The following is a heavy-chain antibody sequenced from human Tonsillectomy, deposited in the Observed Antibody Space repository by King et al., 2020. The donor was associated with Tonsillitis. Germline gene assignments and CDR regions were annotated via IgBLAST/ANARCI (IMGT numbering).Heavy chain of an antibody. Sequence: QLVQSGAEVKKPGASVKVSCKASGYTFTGYYMHWVRQAPGQGLEWMGWINPTRGAPNYAKKFKARVTMTRDASISTAYMELSRLTSDDTAVYYCARGQPPKAVAGLYYYYYGMDVWGQGTTVTVSS. D-gene: IGHD6-19*01. J-gene: IGHJ6*02. V-gene: IGHV1-2*02. CDR2: INPTRGAP. CDR1: GYTFTGYY. CDR3: ARGQPPKAVAGLYYYYYGMDV.